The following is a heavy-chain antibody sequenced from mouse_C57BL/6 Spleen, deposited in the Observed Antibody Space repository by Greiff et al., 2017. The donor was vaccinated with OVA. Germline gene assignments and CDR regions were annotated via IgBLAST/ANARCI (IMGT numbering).Heavy chain of an antibody. Sequence: VQGVESGPGLVAPSQSLSITCTVSGFSLTSYGVDWVRQPPGKGLEWLGVIWGGGSTNYNSALMSRLSISKDNSKSQVFLKMNSLQTDDTAMYYCAKHAENYYGSSYNWYFDVWGTGTTVTVSS. V-gene: IGHV2-9*01. CDR1: GFSLTSYG. CDR2: IWGGGST. J-gene: IGHJ1*03. D-gene: IGHD1-1*01. CDR3: AKHAENYYGSSYNWYFDV.